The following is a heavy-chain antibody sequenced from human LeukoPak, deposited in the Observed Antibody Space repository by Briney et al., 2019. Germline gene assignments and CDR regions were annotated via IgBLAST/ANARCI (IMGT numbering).Heavy chain of an antibody. CDR2: ISSSGSTI. J-gene: IGHJ6*03. CDR3: ARVGYDFWSGYYRDYYHYYYMDV. D-gene: IGHD3-3*01. Sequence: KPGGSLRLSCAASGFTFSDYYMSWIRQTPGKGLEWVSYISSSGSTIYYADSVKGRFTISRDNAKNSLYLQMNSLRAEDTAVYYCARVGYDFWSGYYRDYYHYYYMDVWGKGTTVTVSS. V-gene: IGHV3-11*01. CDR1: GFTFSDYY.